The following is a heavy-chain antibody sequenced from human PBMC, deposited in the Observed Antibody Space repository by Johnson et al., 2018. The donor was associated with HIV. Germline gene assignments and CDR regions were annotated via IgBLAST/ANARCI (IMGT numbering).Heavy chain of an antibody. Sequence: VQLMESGGGVVQPGRSLRLSCVASGFTFSRYGMNWVRQAPGKGLEWISYISSSGTTKYYADSVKGRFTISRDNAKNSLYLEMNSLRAEDTALYYCARSIATAVDIWGQGTMVTVSS. D-gene: IGHD6-6*01. J-gene: IGHJ3*02. CDR1: GFTFSRYG. V-gene: IGHV3-48*04. CDR3: ARSIATAVDI. CDR2: ISSSGTTK.